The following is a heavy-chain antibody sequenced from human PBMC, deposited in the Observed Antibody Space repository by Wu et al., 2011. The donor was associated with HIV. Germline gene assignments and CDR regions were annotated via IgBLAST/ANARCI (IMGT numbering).Heavy chain of an antibody. CDR2: INPSDGNT. D-gene: IGHD3-16*01. V-gene: IGHV1-46*01. CDR3: AREAAGGWDAFDI. Sequence: QVQLVQSGLRLEAWGLSEGLLQGLWIHLHHYFVHWVRQAPGQGLECMGYINPSDGNTASTQNFQGRVAMTRDTSTRTVYMELSSLRSEDTAIYYCAREAAGGWDAFDIWGQGTVVTVSS. J-gene: IGHJ3*02. CDR1: IHLHHYF.